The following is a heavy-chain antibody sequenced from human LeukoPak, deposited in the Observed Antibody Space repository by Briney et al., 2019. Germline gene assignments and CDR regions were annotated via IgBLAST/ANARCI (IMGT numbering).Heavy chain of an antibody. J-gene: IGHJ5*02. CDR1: GGSISSYY. CDR3: ARHLGYCSGGSCYFWFDP. D-gene: IGHD2-15*01. Sequence: SETLSLTCTVSGGSISSYYWSWIRQPPGKGLEWIGYIYYSGSTNYNPSLKSRVTISVDTSKSQFSLKLSSVTAADTAVYYCARHLGYCSGGSCYFWFDPWGQGTLVTVSS. CDR2: IYYSGST. V-gene: IGHV4-59*08.